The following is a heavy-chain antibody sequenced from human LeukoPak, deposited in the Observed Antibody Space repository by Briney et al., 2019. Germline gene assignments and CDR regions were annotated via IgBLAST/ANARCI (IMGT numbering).Heavy chain of an antibody. V-gene: IGHV3-20*04. D-gene: IGHD2-8*01. Sequence: GGSLRXSCAASGFTFDDYGMSWVRQAPGKGLEWVSGINWNGGSTGYADSVKGRFTISRDNAKNSLYLQMNSLRAEDTALYYCASLYPHDAFDIWGQGTMVTVSS. CDR3: ASLYPHDAFDI. CDR1: GFTFDDYG. CDR2: INWNGGST. J-gene: IGHJ3*02.